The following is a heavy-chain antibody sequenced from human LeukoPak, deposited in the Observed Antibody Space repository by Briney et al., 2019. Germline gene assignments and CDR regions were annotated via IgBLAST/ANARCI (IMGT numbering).Heavy chain of an antibody. V-gene: IGHV1-69*13. CDR3: AREAQVGATRWDAFDI. CDR1: GGTFSSYA. Sequence: GASVKVSCKASGGTFSSYAISWVRQAPGQGLEWMGGIIPIFGTANYAQKFQGRVTITADESTSTAYMELSSLRSEDTAVYYCAREAQVGATRWDAFDIWGQGTMVTVSS. J-gene: IGHJ3*02. CDR2: IIPIFGTA. D-gene: IGHD1-26*01.